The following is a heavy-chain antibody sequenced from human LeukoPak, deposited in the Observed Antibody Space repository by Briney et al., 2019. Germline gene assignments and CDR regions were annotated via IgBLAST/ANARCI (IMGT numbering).Heavy chain of an antibody. J-gene: IGHJ6*02. Sequence: GGSLRLSCAASGFTVSSNYMSWVRQAPGKGLEWVSVIYSGGSTYYADSVKGRFTISRDNSKNTLYLQMNSLRAEDTAVYYCAREDYGDYGYHYGMDVWGQGTTVTVSS. D-gene: IGHD4-17*01. CDR3: AREDYGDYGYHYGMDV. CDR2: IYSGGST. V-gene: IGHV3-66*02. CDR1: GFTVSSNY.